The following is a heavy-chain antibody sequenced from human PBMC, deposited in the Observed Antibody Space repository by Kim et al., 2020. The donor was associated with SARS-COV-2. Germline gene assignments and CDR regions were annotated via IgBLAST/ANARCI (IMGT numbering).Heavy chain of an antibody. Sequence: GGSLRLSCAASGFTFSSYAMSWVRQAPGKGLEWVSAISGSGGSTYYADSVKGRFTISRDNSMNTLYLQMNSLRAEDTAVYYCANLKGYNWNYSDYWGQGTLVTVSS. V-gene: IGHV3-23*01. D-gene: IGHD1-20*01. CDR2: ISGSGGST. J-gene: IGHJ4*02. CDR3: ANLKGYNWNYSDY. CDR1: GFTFSSYA.